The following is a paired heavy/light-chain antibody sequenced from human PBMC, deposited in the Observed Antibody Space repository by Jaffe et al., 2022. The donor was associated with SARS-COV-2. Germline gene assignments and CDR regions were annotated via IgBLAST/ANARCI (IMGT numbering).Light chain of an antibody. CDR3: QQYGSSPRT. Sequence: IVLTQSPGTLSLSPGERVTLSCRASQSVSIGKIAWYQQKRGQAPRLLIYGASSRATGIPDRFSGSGSGTDFTLTISRLEPEDFALYYCQQYGSSPRTFGQGTKVEIK. J-gene: IGKJ1*01. CDR2: GAS. V-gene: IGKV3-20*01. CDR1: QSVSIGK.
Heavy chain of an antibody. D-gene: IGHD1-26*01. V-gene: IGHV3-53*01. CDR2: LYRGGEI. Sequence: EVQLVESGGGLVQPGGSLRLSCAASGFTVSSNYMSWVRQAPGKGLEWVSVLYRGGEIFYADSVEGRFTISRDNSKNTLYLQMNSLRAEDTAVYYCARGLVGDPGYFDFWGQGTLVTVSS. J-gene: IGHJ4*02. CDR1: GFTVSSNY. CDR3: ARGLVGDPGYFDF.